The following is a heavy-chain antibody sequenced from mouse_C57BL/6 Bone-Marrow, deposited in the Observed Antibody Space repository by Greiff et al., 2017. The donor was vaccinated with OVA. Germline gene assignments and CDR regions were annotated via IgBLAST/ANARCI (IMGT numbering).Heavy chain of an antibody. CDR1: GYTFTDYN. Sequence: VQLQQSGPELVKPGASVKIPCKASGYTFTDYNMDWVKQSHGKSLEWIGDINPNNGGTIYNQKFKGKATLTVDKSSSTAYMELRSLTSEDTAVYYCARSPPYYYGSSYDAMDYWGQGTSGTVSS. J-gene: IGHJ4*01. D-gene: IGHD1-1*01. CDR2: INPNNGGT. CDR3: ARSPPYYYGSSYDAMDY. V-gene: IGHV1-18*01.